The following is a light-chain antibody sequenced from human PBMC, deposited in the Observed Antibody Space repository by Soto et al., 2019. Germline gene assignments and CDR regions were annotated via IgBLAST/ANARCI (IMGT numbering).Light chain of an antibody. Sequence: DIQMTQSPSSLSASVGDRVTITCRASQSISSYLSWYQQKPGKAPNLLIYGASTLQSGVPSRFGGSGSGTDFTLTISRLQPEDFATYYCQQGYSTPPTFGGGTKVEIK. CDR1: QSISSY. J-gene: IGKJ4*01. CDR2: GAS. CDR3: QQGYSTPPT. V-gene: IGKV1-39*01.